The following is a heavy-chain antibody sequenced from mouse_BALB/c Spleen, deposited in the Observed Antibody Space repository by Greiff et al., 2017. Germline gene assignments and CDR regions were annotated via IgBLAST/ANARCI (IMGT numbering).Heavy chain of an antibody. CDR2: IDPENGDT. Sequence: EVQLQQSGAELVRSGASVKLSCTASGFNIKDYYMHWVKQRPEQGLEWIGWIDPENGDTEYAPKFQGKATMTADTSSNTAYLQLSSLTSEDTAVYYCNTDYWYFDVWGAGTTVTVSS. CDR3: NTDYWYFDV. V-gene: IGHV14-4*02. J-gene: IGHJ1*01. CDR1: GFNIKDYY.